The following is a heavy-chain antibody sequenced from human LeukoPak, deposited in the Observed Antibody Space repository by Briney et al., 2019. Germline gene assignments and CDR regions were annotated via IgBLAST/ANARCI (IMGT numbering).Heavy chain of an antibody. Sequence: SETLSLTCTVSGDSFSSVTDYWAWIRQPPGKGLEWIASGDYSGGTYYNPSLESRVVISADMSKNQFSLKLTSVTGADTAVYYCAGERGEEYSSGWYKRNYFDNWGQGIRVTVSS. V-gene: IGHV4-39*07. D-gene: IGHD6-19*01. CDR1: GDSFSSVTDY. CDR3: AGERGEEYSSGWYKRNYFDN. CDR2: GDYSGGT. J-gene: IGHJ4*02.